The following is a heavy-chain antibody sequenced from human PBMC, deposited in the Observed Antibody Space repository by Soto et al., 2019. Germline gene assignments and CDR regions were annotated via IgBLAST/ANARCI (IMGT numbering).Heavy chain of an antibody. J-gene: IGHJ5*02. CDR2: ISASGGLK. CDR1: GVTFSNYA. V-gene: IGHV3-23*01. D-gene: IGHD1-26*01. Sequence: EVQLSESGGDLRQPGGSLRLSCAASGVTFSNYAMTWVRQTPGKGLEWVSGISASGGLKYYADSVQGRFTVSRDNSKNILYLQMDNLRDGDTALYYCAREVGAPSGWLDPWGQGTQVTVSS. CDR3: AREVGAPSGWLDP.